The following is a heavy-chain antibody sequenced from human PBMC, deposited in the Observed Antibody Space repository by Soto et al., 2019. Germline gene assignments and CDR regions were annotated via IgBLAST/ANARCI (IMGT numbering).Heavy chain of an antibody. CDR1: GFTFADYT. CDR3: TRDGRYSGYPPPAF. CDR2: IRNKAYGGTT. Sequence: PGGSLRLSCTASGFTFADYTLSWFRQAPGKGLEWLGFIRNKAYGGTTEYAASVKGRFTISRDDSKSIAYLLMNSLKTEDTAMYYCTRDGRYSGYPPPAFWGQATLVTVPS. D-gene: IGHD5-12*01. V-gene: IGHV3-49*03. J-gene: IGHJ4*02.